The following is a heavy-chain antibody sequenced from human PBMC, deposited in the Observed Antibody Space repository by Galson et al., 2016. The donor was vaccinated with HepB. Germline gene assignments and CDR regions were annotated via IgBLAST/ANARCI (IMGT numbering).Heavy chain of an antibody. CDR1: GGTFSSYA. CDR3: ARDATYYDILTGYSVYYYGMDV. CDR2: IIPIFGIK. D-gene: IGHD3-9*01. J-gene: IGHJ6*02. Sequence: SVKVSCKASGGTFSSYAITWVRQAHGQGLEWMGGIIPIFGIKNYAQKFQGRITITADKSTTTAYMELSSLRSDDTAVYYCARDATYYDILTGYSVYYYGMDVWGQGTTVTVSS. V-gene: IGHV1-69*10.